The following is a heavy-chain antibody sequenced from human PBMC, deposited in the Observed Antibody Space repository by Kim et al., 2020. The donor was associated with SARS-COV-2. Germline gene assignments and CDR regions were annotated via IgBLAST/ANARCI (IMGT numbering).Heavy chain of an antibody. Sequence: YADSVKGRFTISRDNSKNTLYLQMNSLRAEDTAVYYCARDGVTTGVLDYWGQGTLVTVSS. J-gene: IGHJ4*02. D-gene: IGHD4-4*01. CDR3: ARDGVTTGVLDY. V-gene: IGHV3-30*01.